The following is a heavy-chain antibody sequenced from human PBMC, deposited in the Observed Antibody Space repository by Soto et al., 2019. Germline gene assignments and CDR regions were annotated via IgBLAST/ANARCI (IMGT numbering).Heavy chain of an antibody. CDR2: INHSGST. V-gene: IGHV4-34*01. D-gene: IGHD6-19*01. J-gene: IGHJ6*02. Sequence: PSETTALTCAVYGGSVRGYYWSWIRQTPGKGLEWSGEINHSGSTNYNPSLKSRVTISVDTSKNQFSLKLSSVTAADTAVYYCARGPKQWLVLTNGMDVWGQGTTVTVSS. CDR1: GGSVRGYY. CDR3: ARGPKQWLVLTNGMDV.